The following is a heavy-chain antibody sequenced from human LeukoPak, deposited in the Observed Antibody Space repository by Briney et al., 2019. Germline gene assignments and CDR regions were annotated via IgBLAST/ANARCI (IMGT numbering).Heavy chain of an antibody. CDR3: ARANSPLAHYYYYGMDV. V-gene: IGHV1-69*01. Sequence: SVTVSCTASGGTFSSYAISWVRQAPGQGLEWMGGIIPIFGTANYAQKFQGRVTITADESTCTAYMELSSLRSEDTAVYYCARANSPLAHYYYYGMDVWGQGTTVTVSS. D-gene: IGHD4-23*01. CDR1: GGTFSSYA. CDR2: IIPIFGTA. J-gene: IGHJ6*02.